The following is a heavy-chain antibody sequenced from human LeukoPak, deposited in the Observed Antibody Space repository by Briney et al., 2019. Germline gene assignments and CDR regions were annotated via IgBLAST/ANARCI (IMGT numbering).Heavy chain of an antibody. CDR3: ARQRADYYYYYVDV. CDR2: IYYSETT. V-gene: IGHV4-39*01. Sequence: SETLSLTCTVSGGSINTANYYWGWLRQPPGKGLEWIGSIYYSETTYDNPSLKSRVTISIETSKNQFSLRLSSVTASDTAVYYCARQRADYYYYYVDVWGEGTTVAVS. CDR1: GGSINTANYY. J-gene: IGHJ6*03.